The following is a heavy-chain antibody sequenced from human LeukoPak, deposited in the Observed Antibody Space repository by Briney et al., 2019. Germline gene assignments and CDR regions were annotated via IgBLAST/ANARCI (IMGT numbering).Heavy chain of an antibody. CDR2: IKSKTDGGTT. Sequence: GGSLRLSCAASGFTFSNAWMSWVRQAPGKGLEWVGRIKSKTDGGTTDYAAPVKGRFTISRDDSKNTLYLQMNSLKTEDTAVYYCTTVGLQYVRYYFDYWGQGTLVTVSS. V-gene: IGHV3-15*01. J-gene: IGHJ4*02. D-gene: IGHD5-24*01. CDR1: GFTFSNAW. CDR3: TTVGLQYVRYYFDY.